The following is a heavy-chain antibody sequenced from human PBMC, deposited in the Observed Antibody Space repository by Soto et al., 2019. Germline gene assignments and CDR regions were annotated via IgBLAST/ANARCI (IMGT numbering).Heavy chain of an antibody. V-gene: IGHV3-30*18. CDR2: ISCYGTNE. CDR1: GFIFSGYG. CDR3: AKEDPSGRYSLDY. D-gene: IGHD1-26*01. Sequence: QVQLVESGGGVVQPGRSLRLSCEASGFIFSGYGMHWVRQAPGKGLEWVAVISCYGTNEYYEDSVKGRFTISRDNSKNTLYLQMNSLRIEDTSVYFCAKEDPSGRYSLDYWGQGSQVTFSS. J-gene: IGHJ4*02.